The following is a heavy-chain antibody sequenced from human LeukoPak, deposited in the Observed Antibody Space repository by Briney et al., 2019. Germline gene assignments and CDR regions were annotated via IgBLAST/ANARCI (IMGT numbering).Heavy chain of an antibody. CDR1: GDSIRSGPSY. Sequence: SPTLSLTCTVSGDSIRSGPSYWGWIRQSPGKGLARIGSISFSWNTHFSPSLKSRVTISVDTSKNQFSLKLSSVTAADTALYFCARQVSVSGLSHPDYWGQGTLVTAS. V-gene: IGHV4-39*01. J-gene: IGHJ4*02. CDR3: ARQVSVSGLSHPDY. D-gene: IGHD3-10*01. CDR2: ISFSWNT.